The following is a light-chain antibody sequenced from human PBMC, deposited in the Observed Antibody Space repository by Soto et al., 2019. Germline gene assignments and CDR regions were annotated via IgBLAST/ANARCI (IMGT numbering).Light chain of an antibody. CDR3: QQYGTFPFS. J-gene: IGKJ2*01. V-gene: IGKV3-20*01. CDR2: HAS. CDR1: QVVSSSY. Sequence: EIVLTQSPGTLSLSPGESATLSCRANQVVSSSYLAWHQQKPGQAPRLLIYHASDRATGVPDRFSGSGSGTDFALTITRLEPEDFALFYCQQYGTFPFSFGQGTKLEIK.